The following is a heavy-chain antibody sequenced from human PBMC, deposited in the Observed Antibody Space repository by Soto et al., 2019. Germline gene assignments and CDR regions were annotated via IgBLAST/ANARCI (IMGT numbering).Heavy chain of an antibody. D-gene: IGHD2-2*01. CDR3: ARVGSIVLVPAAQDEHFQH. CDR1: GYTFTSYD. Sequence: QVQLVQSGAEVKKPGASVKVSCKASGYTFTSYDINWVRQATGEGLEWMGWMNPNSGNTGYAQKLQGRVTMTRNTSISTAYMELSSLRSEDTAVYYCARVGSIVLVPAAQDEHFQHWGQGTLVTVSS. J-gene: IGHJ1*01. CDR2: MNPNSGNT. V-gene: IGHV1-8*01.